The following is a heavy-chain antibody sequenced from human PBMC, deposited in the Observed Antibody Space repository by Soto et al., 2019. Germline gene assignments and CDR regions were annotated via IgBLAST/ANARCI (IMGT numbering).Heavy chain of an antibody. Sequence: PSETLSLTCAVSGGSVSSGSYYWSWIRQPPGKGLEWIGYIYYSGSTNYNPSLKSRVTISVDTSKNQFSLKLSSVTAADTAVYYRARVPLTTVVTFDYWGQGTLVTVSS. V-gene: IGHV4-61*01. D-gene: IGHD4-17*01. J-gene: IGHJ4*02. CDR1: GGSVSSGSYY. CDR2: IYYSGST. CDR3: ARVPLTTVVTFDY.